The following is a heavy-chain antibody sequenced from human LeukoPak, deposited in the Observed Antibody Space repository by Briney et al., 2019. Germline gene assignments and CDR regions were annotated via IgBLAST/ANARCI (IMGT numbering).Heavy chain of an antibody. CDR1: GFNFHDYA. Sequence: GGSLRLSCAASGFNFHDYAMHWVHQAPGKGLEWVSLISGDGGSAYYADSMKGRFTISRDNAKNSLYLQMNSLRAEDTAVYYCARDHYYGDYYYYYMDVWGKGTTVTVSS. D-gene: IGHD4-17*01. CDR3: ARDHYYGDYYYYYMDV. J-gene: IGHJ6*03. V-gene: IGHV3-43*02. CDR2: ISGDGGSA.